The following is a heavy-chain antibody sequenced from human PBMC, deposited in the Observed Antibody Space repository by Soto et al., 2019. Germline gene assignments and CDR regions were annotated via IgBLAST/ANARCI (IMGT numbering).Heavy chain of an antibody. D-gene: IGHD1-26*01. CDR2: IYYSGST. V-gene: IGHV4-59*01. CDR3: ARGRRVGGAATHDY. J-gene: IGHJ4*02. Sequence: LSLTCTVSGGSISSYYWSWIRQPPGKGLEWIGYIYYSGSTNYNPSLKSRVTISVDTSKNQFSLKLSSVTAADTAVYYCARGRRVGGAATHDYWGQGTQVTAPQ. CDR1: GGSISSYY.